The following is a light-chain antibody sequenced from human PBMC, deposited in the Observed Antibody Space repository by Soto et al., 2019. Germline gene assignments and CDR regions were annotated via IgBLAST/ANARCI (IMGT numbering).Light chain of an antibody. CDR3: QQRAN. CDR1: QSVGGY. V-gene: IGKV3-11*01. J-gene: IGKJ5*01. CDR2: GTS. Sequence: EIVLTQSPATLPLSPGERATLSCRASQSVGGYLAWYQQRPGQAPRLLIHGTSNRATGIPARFSGGGSGTDFTLPISSLVPEDFEVYYCQQRANFGQGTRLEMK.